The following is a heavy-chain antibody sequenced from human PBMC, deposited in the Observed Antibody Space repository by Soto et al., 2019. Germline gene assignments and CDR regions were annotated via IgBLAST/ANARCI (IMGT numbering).Heavy chain of an antibody. J-gene: IGHJ4*02. Sequence: QVQLVESGGGVVQPGRSLRLSCAASGFTFSSYAMHWVRQAPGKGLEWVAVISYDGSNKYYADSVKGRFTISRDNSKNTLYLQSTSLRAEDTAMYYCTRDMGRNYYDSSGYYTYGGQGNLVTVSS. CDR3: TRDMGRNYYDSSGYYTY. D-gene: IGHD3-22*01. CDR2: ISYDGSNK. V-gene: IGHV3-30-3*01. CDR1: GFTFSSYA.